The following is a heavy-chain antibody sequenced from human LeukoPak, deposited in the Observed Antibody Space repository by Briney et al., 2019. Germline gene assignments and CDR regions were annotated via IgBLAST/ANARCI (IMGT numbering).Heavy chain of an antibody. CDR2: IKSKSDGGTT. Sequence: PGGSLRLSCAASGFTFSSYAMSWVRQAPGKGLEWIGRIKSKSDGGTTDYAAPVKGKFTISRDDSKNTLLLQMDSLETEDTAVYYCTTFADFWSGYSFDYWGRGTLVTVSS. CDR1: GFTFSSYA. D-gene: IGHD3-3*01. CDR3: TTFADFWSGYSFDY. J-gene: IGHJ4*02. V-gene: IGHV3-15*01.